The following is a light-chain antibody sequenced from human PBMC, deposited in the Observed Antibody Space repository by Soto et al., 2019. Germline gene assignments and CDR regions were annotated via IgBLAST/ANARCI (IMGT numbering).Light chain of an antibody. CDR2: EVS. CDR1: SSDVGGYAY. V-gene: IGLV2-14*01. CDR3: SSYTSSTTPV. Sequence: QSALTQPASVSGSPGQSITISCTGTSSDVGGYAYVSWYQQYPGKALKLVISEVSKRPSGVSHRFSGSRSGNTAYLTISGLQAEDEADYYCSSYTSSTTPVFGGGTKLTVL. J-gene: IGLJ2*01.